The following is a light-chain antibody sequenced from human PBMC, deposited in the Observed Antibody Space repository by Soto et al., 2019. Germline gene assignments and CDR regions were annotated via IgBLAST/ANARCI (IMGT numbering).Light chain of an antibody. CDR3: CSYAGSYTWV. V-gene: IGLV2-11*01. CDR1: SSDVGDYNY. CDR2: AVN. Sequence: QSALSQPRSVSGAPGQSFTISCTGTSSDVGDYNYVSWYQENPGKAPKLLIYAVNMRPSGVPDRFSGSKSGNTASLTISGLQAEDEADYSCCSYAGSYTWVFGGGTKLTVL. J-gene: IGLJ3*02.